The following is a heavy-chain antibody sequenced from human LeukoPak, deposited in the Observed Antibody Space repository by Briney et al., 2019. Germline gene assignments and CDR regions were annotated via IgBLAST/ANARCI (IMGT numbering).Heavy chain of an antibody. CDR3: ARELKYSSSQNWFDP. V-gene: IGHV1-69*13. CDR1: GGTFSSYA. Sequence: ASVKVSCKASGGTFSSYAISWVRQAPGQGLEWMGGIIPIFGTANYAQKFQGRVTITADESTSTAYMELSRLRSDDTAVYYCARELKYSSSQNWFDPWGQGTLVTVSS. CDR2: IIPIFGTA. J-gene: IGHJ5*02. D-gene: IGHD6-13*01.